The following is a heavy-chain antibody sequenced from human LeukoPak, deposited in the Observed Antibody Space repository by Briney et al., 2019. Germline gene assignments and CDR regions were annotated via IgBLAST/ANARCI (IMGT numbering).Heavy chain of an antibody. D-gene: IGHD2-2*01. Sequence: ASVKVSCKASGYTFTSYYMHWVRQAPGQGLEWMGWINPNSGGTNYAQKFQGRVTMTRDTSISTAYMELSRLRSDDTAVYYCARVSYIVVVPAAVPAFDPWGQGTLVTVSS. CDR2: INPNSGGT. CDR3: ARVSYIVVVPAAVPAFDP. J-gene: IGHJ5*02. CDR1: GYTFTSYY. V-gene: IGHV1-2*02.